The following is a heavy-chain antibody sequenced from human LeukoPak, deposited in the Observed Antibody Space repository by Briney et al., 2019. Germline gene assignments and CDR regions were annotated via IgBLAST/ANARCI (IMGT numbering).Heavy chain of an antibody. CDR3: ARRSVVVTAMYYYYYMDV. CDR2: ISSSSSTI. J-gene: IGHJ6*03. V-gene: IGHV3-48*04. D-gene: IGHD2-21*02. Sequence: GGSLRVSCAASGFTFISYSMNWVRQARGKGLEWVSYISSSSSTIYYADSVKGRFTISRDNAKNSLYLQMNSLRAEDTAAYYCARRSVVVTAMYYYYYMDVWGKGTTVTVSS. CDR1: GFTFISYS.